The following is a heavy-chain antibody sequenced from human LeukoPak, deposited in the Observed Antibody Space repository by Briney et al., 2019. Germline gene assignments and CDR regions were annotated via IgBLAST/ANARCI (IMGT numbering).Heavy chain of an antibody. CDR3: ARDPTLRGTMVRGVNPTGGY. Sequence: KPGGFLRLSCAASGFTFSSYSMNWVRQAPGKGLEWVSSTSSSSSYIYYADSVKGRFTISRDNSKNTLYLQMNSLRAEDTAVYYCARDPTLRGTMVRGVNPTGGYWGQGTLVTVSS. J-gene: IGHJ4*02. CDR2: TSSSSSYI. V-gene: IGHV3-21*01. D-gene: IGHD3-10*01. CDR1: GFTFSSYS.